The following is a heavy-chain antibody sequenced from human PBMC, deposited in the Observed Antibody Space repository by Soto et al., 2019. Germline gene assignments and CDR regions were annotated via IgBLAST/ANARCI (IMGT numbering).Heavy chain of an antibody. V-gene: IGHV1-3*01. D-gene: IGHD3-22*01. CDR1: GYTFNKYA. CDR2: INAGNGNT. Sequence: VASVKVSCKASGYTFNKYAMQWVRQAPGQRLEWMGWINAGNGNTKYSQKFQGRVTITRDTSASTAYMELSSLRAEGTAVYYCAKGNYDISGLSLNWFDPWGQGTLVTVSS. CDR3: AKGNYDISGLSLNWFDP. J-gene: IGHJ5*02.